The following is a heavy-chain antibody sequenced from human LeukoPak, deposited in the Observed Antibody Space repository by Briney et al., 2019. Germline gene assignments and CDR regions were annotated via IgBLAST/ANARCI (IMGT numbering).Heavy chain of an antibody. CDR1: GFSFSSHW. D-gene: IGHD6-19*01. J-gene: IGHJ4*02. CDR3: ARLYSTGCYGGPDY. CDR2: IKQDGSET. V-gene: IGHV3-7*01. Sequence: GGSLRLSCAGSGFSFSSHWMSWVRQAPGKGLEWVANIKQDGSETFYVDSVKGRFTVSRDNAANSLYLQMSSLRDEDTAVYYCARLYSTGCYGGPDYWGQGTLVAVSS.